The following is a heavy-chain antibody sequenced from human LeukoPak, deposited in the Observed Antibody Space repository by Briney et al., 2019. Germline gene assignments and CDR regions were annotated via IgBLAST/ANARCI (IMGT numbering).Heavy chain of an antibody. V-gene: IGHV5-51*01. J-gene: IGHJ4*02. CDR2: IYPGDSDT. CDR1: GYSFTSYW. D-gene: IGHD2-2*01. CDR3: ASSTSCYAGGCFDY. Sequence: GASLQISCKGSGYSFTSYWIGWVRQLPGKGLEWMGIIYPGDSDTRYSPSFQGQVTISADKSISTAYLQWSSLKASDTAMYYCASSTSCYAGGCFDYWGQGTLVTVSS.